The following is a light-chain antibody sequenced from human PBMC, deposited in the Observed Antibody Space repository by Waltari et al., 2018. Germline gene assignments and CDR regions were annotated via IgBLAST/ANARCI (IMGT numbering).Light chain of an antibody. CDR3: QSYDGSLSGSKV. CDR1: SSNIGAGYD. CDR2: GNT. Sequence: QSVLTQPPSVSGAPGQRVTMSCTGSSSNIGAGYDVHWYQQLPGPAPKLLIHGNTNRPSGVPDRFSGSKSGTSASLAITGLQAEDEADYYCQSYDGSLSGSKVFGTGTKVTVL. J-gene: IGLJ1*01. V-gene: IGLV1-40*01.